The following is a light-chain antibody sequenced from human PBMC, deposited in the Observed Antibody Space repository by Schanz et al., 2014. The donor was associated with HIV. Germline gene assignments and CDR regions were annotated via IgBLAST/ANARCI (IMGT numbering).Light chain of an antibody. J-gene: IGLJ3*02. CDR1: SSNIGAGFD. CDR2: GNS. CDR3: SSYAGSSTDWV. Sequence: QSVLTQPPSLSGAPGQWVTVSCSGGSSNIGAGFDLHWSQHLPGTAPKLLIYGNSNRPSGVPDRFSGSKSGTSASLAITGLQAEDEAHYYCSSYAGSSTDWVFGGGTKLTVL. V-gene: IGLV1-40*01.